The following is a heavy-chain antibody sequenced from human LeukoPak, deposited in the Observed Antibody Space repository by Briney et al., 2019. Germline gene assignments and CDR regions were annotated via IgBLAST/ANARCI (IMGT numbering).Heavy chain of an antibody. CDR2: ITYSSTYI. D-gene: IGHD2/OR15-2a*01. CDR1: GFIFSNYN. Sequence: PGGSLRLSCAASGFIFSNYNMNWVRQAPGKGLEWVSSITYSSTYIYYTDSVKGRFTISRDNAKNALYLQLSSLRAEDTAVYSCARDFPPDYWGQGTLVTVSS. J-gene: IGHJ4*02. V-gene: IGHV3-21*01. CDR3: ARDFPPDY.